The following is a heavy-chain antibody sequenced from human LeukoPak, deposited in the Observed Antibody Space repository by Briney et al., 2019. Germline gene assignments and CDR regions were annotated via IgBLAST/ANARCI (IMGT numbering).Heavy chain of an antibody. CDR1: GFTFSSYG. Sequence: GGSLRLSCVASGFTFSSYGMHWVRQAAGKGLEWVAVIWYDGSNENYADSVKGRFTISRDNSKNTLYLQMNSLRAEDTAVYYCARALASCGYYSFLDYWGQGTLVSVSS. CDR2: IWYDGSNE. CDR3: ARALASCGYYSFLDY. J-gene: IGHJ4*02. D-gene: IGHD3-22*01. V-gene: IGHV3-33*01.